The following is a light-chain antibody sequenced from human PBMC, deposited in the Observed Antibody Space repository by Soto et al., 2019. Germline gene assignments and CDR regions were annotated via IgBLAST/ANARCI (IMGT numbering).Light chain of an antibody. V-gene: IGKV3-20*01. Sequence: EIVLTQSPGTLSLSPGERATLSCRASQSFSSSYLAWYQQKPGQAPRLLIYGASSRATGIPDRFSGSGSGTDFTLTISRLEPEDFAVYYCQQYGRSPFTFGPGTKGDIK. J-gene: IGKJ3*01. CDR3: QQYGRSPFT. CDR1: QSFSSSY. CDR2: GAS.